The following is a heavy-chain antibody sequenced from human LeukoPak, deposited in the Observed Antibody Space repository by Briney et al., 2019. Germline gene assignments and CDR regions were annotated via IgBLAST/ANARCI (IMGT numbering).Heavy chain of an antibody. CDR2: IIPIFGTA. Sequence: ASVKVSCKASGGTFSSYAISWVRQAPGQGLEWMGGIIPIFGTANYAQKFQGRVTITTDESTSTAYMELSSLRSEDTAVYYCARAVGIAAAGGRGAADLWGRGTLVTVSS. J-gene: IGHJ2*01. CDR3: ARAVGIAAAGGRGAADL. D-gene: IGHD6-13*01. CDR1: GGTFSSYA. V-gene: IGHV1-69*05.